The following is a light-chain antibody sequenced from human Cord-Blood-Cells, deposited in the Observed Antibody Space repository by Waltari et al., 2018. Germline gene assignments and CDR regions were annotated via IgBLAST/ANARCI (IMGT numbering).Light chain of an antibody. V-gene: IGKV3-20*01. CDR1: QSVSSSY. CDR3: QQYGSSPYT. J-gene: IGKJ2*01. CDR2: GAS. Sequence: EIVLTQSPGTLALSPGERQTLSCRASQSVSSSYLAWYQQKPGQAPRLLIYGASSRATGIPDRFSGSGSGTDFTLTISRLEPEDFAVYYCQQYGSSPYTFGQGTKLEIK.